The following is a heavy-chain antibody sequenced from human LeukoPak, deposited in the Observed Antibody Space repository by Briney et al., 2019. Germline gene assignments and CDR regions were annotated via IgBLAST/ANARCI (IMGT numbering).Heavy chain of an antibody. CDR1: GGSLLRSSYF. D-gene: IGHD6-13*01. Sequence: SSETLSLTCTVSGGSLLRSSYFWRWIRQPPEKLLECIGGIYYSGSTYYNPSLKSRVTISVDTSKNQFSLKLSSVTAADTAVYYCARGTSSSWYRWFDYWGQGTLVTVSS. V-gene: IGHV4-39*01. CDR3: ARGTSSSWYRWFDY. J-gene: IGHJ4*02. CDR2: IYYSGST.